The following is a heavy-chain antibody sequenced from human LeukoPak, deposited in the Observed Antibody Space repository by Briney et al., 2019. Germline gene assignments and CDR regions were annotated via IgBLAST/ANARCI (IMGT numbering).Heavy chain of an antibody. CDR3: ARDSFLDY. Sequence: GGSLRLSCAASGFTVSSKYMSWVRQAPGKGLEWVSVIYSGGSIYYADSVKGRFTISRDNSKNTLYLQMNSLRAEDTAVYYCARDSFLDYWGQGTLVTVSS. CDR1: GFTVSSKY. J-gene: IGHJ4*02. CDR2: IYSGGSI. D-gene: IGHD2-15*01. V-gene: IGHV3-53*01.